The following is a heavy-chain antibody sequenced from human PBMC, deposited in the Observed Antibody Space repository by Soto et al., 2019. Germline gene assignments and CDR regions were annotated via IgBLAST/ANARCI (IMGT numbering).Heavy chain of an antibody. D-gene: IGHD6-13*01. V-gene: IGHV2-5*01. Sequence: QITLKESGPTLVRPTQTLTLTCTFSGFSLSTSAVGVGWIRQPQGKALEWLALIYGYADHRYSPSLKTRLTITKDTSRNQVVLTMTKLDPADTGTDYCAREVYSSTYFDSCGQGTLVTVSS. CDR3: AREVYSSTYFDS. J-gene: IGHJ4*02. CDR2: IYGYADH. CDR1: GFSLSTSAVG.